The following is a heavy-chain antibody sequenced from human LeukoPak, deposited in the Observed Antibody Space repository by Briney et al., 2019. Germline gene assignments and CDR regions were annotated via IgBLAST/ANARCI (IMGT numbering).Heavy chain of an antibody. CDR1: GGSFSGHY. D-gene: IGHD3-10*01. Sequence: PSETLSLTCAVYGGSFSGHYWTWIRQPPGKGLEWIGEIDHTGRNTYNPSLTSRVTISKDSSKNQFSLSLGSVIAADTAVYFCARGENSGSYFSYFDSWAQGTPVTVSS. V-gene: IGHV4-34*01. CDR3: ARGENSGSYFSYFDS. CDR2: IDHTGRN. J-gene: IGHJ5*01.